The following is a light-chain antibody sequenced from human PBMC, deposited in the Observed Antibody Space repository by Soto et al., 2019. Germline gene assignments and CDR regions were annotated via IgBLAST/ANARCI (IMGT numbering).Light chain of an antibody. V-gene: IGKV3-20*01. Sequence: EIVLTQSPGTLSLCPGERATLSCRASQSVSSSYVAWYQQKPGQAPRLLIYGASSRATGIPDRFSGSGSGTDFTLTISRLEPEDFALYYCQQYGSSPRITFGQGTRLEIK. J-gene: IGKJ5*01. CDR3: QQYGSSPRIT. CDR2: GAS. CDR1: QSVSSSY.